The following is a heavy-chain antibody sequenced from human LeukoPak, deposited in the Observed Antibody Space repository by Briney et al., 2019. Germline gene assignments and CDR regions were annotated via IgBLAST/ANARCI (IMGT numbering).Heavy chain of an antibody. J-gene: IGHJ6*02. CDR3: AKLGHSSGTYYYYYYGMDV. CDR1: GFTFSSYA. V-gene: IGHV3-23*01. CDR2: ISGSGGST. Sequence: GSLRLSCAASGFTFSSYAMSWVRQAPGKGLEWVSAISGSGGSTYYADSVKGRFTISRANSKNTLYLQMNSLRAEDTAVYYCAKLGHSSGTYYYYYYGMDVWGQGTTVTVSS. D-gene: IGHD3-22*01.